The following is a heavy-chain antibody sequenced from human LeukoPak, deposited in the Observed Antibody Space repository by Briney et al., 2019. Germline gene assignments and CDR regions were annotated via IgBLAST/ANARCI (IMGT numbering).Heavy chain of an antibody. Sequence: PSETLSLTCTVSGGSISSYYWSWIRQPPGKGLEWIGYIYYSGSTNYNPSLKSRVTISVDTSKNQFSLKLSSVTAADTAVYYCARASSSGWYAVDYWGQGTLVTVSS. V-gene: IGHV4-59*01. CDR2: IYYSGST. J-gene: IGHJ4*02. D-gene: IGHD6-19*01. CDR3: ARASSSGWYAVDY. CDR1: GGSISSYY.